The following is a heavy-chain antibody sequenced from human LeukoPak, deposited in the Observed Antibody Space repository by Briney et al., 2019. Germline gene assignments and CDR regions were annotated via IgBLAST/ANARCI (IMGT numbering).Heavy chain of an antibody. CDR1: GGSISSGGYY. CDR3: ARAVRSTVHRGWFDP. J-gene: IGHJ5*02. CDR2: IYYSGST. Sequence: SETLSLTCTVSGGSISSGGYYWSWIRQHPGKGLEWIGYIYYSGSTYYNPSLKSRVTISVDTSKNQFSLKLSSMTAADTAVYYCARAVRSTVHRGWFDPWGQGTLVTVSS. D-gene: IGHD4-17*01. V-gene: IGHV4-31*03.